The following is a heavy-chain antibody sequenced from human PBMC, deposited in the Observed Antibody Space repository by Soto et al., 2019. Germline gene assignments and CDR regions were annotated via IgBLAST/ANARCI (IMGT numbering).Heavy chain of an antibody. CDR3: ARDGSRVGSFYYFDY. D-gene: IGHD2-2*01. Sequence: SQTLSLTCAISGDSVSSNSAAWNWIKQSPSRGLEWLGRTYYRSKWYNEYAVSVKSRKTINPDTSKNQCSLQLNSVTPEDTALYYCARDGSRVGSFYYFDYWGQGTLVTVSS. J-gene: IGHJ4*02. CDR2: TYYRSKWYN. V-gene: IGHV6-1*01. CDR1: GDSVSSNSAA.